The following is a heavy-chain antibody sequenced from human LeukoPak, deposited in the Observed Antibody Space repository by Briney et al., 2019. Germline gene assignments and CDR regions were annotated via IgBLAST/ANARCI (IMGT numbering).Heavy chain of an antibody. V-gene: IGHV4-39*07. Sequence: SETLSLTCTVSGGSISSSSYYWGWIRQPPGKGLEWIGSIYYSGSTYYNPSLKSRVTISVDTSKNQFSLKLSSVTAADTAVYYCARFSYYYDSSGYYPPSGDYWGQGTLVTVSS. D-gene: IGHD3-22*01. J-gene: IGHJ4*02. CDR3: ARFSYYYDSSGYYPPSGDY. CDR1: GGSISSSSYY. CDR2: IYYSGST.